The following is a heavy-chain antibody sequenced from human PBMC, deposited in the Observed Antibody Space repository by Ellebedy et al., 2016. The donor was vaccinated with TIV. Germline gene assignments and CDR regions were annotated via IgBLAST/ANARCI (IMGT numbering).Heavy chain of an antibody. J-gene: IGHJ4*02. CDR2: IFYSGST. V-gene: IGHV4-39*07. Sequence: MPSETLSLTCTVSGGSINSGGFYRAWIRQPPGKGPEWIASIFYSGSTYYKPSLKSRATISVDTSKNQFSLKMSFETAADTAVYYCARAGGQQLVFHFFDYWGQGSLVTVSS. CDR3: ARAGGQQLVFHFFDY. D-gene: IGHD6-13*01. CDR1: GGSINSGGFY.